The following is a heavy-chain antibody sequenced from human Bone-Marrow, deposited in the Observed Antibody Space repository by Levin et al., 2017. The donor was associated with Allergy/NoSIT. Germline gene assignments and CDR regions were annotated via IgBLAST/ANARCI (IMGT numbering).Heavy chain of an antibody. Sequence: GGSLRLSCEVSGLTFSTNGMHWVRQAPGKGLEWVAVIWHDGSRKFYGDSVKGRFTVSRDNSKKMLYLQMNSLRADDTAVYYCAREGIRGVIGLEYWGQGTLVTVSS. CDR2: IWHDGSRK. D-gene: IGHD3-10*01. CDR3: AREGIRGVIGLEY. V-gene: IGHV3-33*01. CDR1: GLTFSTNG. J-gene: IGHJ4*02.